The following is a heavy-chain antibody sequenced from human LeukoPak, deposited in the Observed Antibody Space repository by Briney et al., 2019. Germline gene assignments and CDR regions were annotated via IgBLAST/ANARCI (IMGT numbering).Heavy chain of an antibody. Sequence: ASVRVSCKASGYTFTSYYMHWVRQAPGQGLEWMAIINPSGGSTNYAQKLQGRVTMTRDTSTSTVYMELSSLRSEDTAVYYCAREGVVPAASDAFDIWGQGTMVTVSS. V-gene: IGHV1-46*04. CDR3: AREGVVPAASDAFDI. CDR1: GYTFTSYY. CDR2: INPSGGST. D-gene: IGHD2-2*01. J-gene: IGHJ3*02.